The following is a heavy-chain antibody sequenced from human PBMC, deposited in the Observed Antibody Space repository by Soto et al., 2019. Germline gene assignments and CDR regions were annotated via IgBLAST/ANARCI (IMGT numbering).Heavy chain of an antibody. J-gene: IGHJ6*02. D-gene: IGHD2-2*01. V-gene: IGHV4-34*01. CDR2: ISHNGST. CDR1: GGSFSDYY. CDR3: WRAAVKYQSPFWHYSAMDV. Sequence: QVQLQQWGAGLLKPSETLSLTCAVYGGSFSDYYWSWIRQPPGKGLEWIGEISHNGSTSYTPSLRSLVNISVDTSTNQYSLRLSSVAAAVTAVYYCWRAAVKYQSPFWHYSAMDVWGQGTTVTVSS.